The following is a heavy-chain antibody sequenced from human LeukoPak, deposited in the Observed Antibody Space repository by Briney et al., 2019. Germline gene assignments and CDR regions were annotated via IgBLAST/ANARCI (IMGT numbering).Heavy chain of an antibody. V-gene: IGHV3-74*01. CDR1: GFSLTGSW. J-gene: IGHJ6*02. CDR3: ARDGLAYYYYGMDV. CDR2: VHGDGSRA. Sequence: PGGSLRLSCAASGFSLTGSWIHWVRQAPGKGLVWVSRVHGDGSRASYADSVKGRFTVSRDNAENSLYLQMNSLRAEDTAVYYCARDGLAYYYYGMDVWGQGTTVTVSS.